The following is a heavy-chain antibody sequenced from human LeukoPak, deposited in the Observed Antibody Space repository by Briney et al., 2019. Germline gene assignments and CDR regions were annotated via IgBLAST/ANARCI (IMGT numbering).Heavy chain of an antibody. D-gene: IGHD1-26*01. V-gene: IGHV3-9*01. CDR1: GFTFDDYA. Sequence: GGSLRLSCAASGFTFDDYAMHWVRQAPGKGLEWVSGISWNSGSIGYADSVKGRFTISRDNAKNSLYLQMNSLRAEDTALYYCAKDSHYSGSLSFDYWGQGTLVTVSS. CDR2: ISWNSGSI. J-gene: IGHJ4*02. CDR3: AKDSHYSGSLSFDY.